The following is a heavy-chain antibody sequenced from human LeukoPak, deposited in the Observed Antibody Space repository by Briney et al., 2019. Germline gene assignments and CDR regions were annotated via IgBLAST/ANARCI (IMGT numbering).Heavy chain of an antibody. Sequence: ETLSLTCTVSGGSISSYYWSWIRQPPGKGLEWIGYIYYSGSTNYNPSLKSRVTISVDTSKNQFSLKLSSVTAADTAVYYCASTYYCDSSGYFVYWGQRALVTVSS. D-gene: IGHD3-22*01. CDR1: GGSISSYY. CDR2: IYYSGST. V-gene: IGHV4-59*01. J-gene: IGHJ4*02. CDR3: ASTYYCDSSGYFVY.